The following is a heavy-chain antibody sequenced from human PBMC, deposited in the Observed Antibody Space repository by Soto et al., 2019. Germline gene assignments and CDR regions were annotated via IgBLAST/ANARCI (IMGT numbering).Heavy chain of an antibody. CDR1: GGSISSSSYY. Sequence: QLQLQESGPGLVKPSETLSLTCTVSGGSISSSSYYWGWIRQPPGKGLEWIGSIYYSGSTYYNPSLKSRVTIAVDMSKTQFSLKLSSVTAADTAVYYCARQGYYDFWSGYYSGLNWFDPWGQGTLVTVSS. J-gene: IGHJ5*02. D-gene: IGHD3-3*01. CDR2: IYYSGST. CDR3: ARQGYYDFWSGYYSGLNWFDP. V-gene: IGHV4-39*01.